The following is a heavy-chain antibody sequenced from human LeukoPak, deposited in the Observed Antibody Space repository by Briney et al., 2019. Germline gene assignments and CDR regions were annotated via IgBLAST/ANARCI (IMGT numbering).Heavy chain of an antibody. CDR3: ARSCSGGNCYPLVQFDC. Sequence: PGGSLRLSCAASRFTLRSYAMHWVRQAPGKGLEWVAVIWYDGSNKDYADSVKGRFTISRDNTKNTLYLQMNSLRAEDTAVYYCARSCSGGNCYPLVQFDCWGQETLVTVSS. J-gene: IGHJ4*02. V-gene: IGHV3-33*08. D-gene: IGHD2-15*01. CDR1: RFTLRSYA. CDR2: IWYDGSNK.